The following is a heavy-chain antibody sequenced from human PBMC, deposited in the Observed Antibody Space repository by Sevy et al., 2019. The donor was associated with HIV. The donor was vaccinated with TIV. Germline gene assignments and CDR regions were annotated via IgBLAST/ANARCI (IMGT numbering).Heavy chain of an antibody. CDR2: ISYDGKNK. CDR1: GFTFSSYA. V-gene: IGHV3-30*03. Sequence: GGSLRLSCAASGFTFSSYAMHWVRQAPGKGLEWVAVISYDGKNKYADSVKGRLTISRDNSKNTLYLQMNSLRAEDTAVYYCARDGSSGGLFLKDYYYFGMDVWGQGTTVTVS. J-gene: IGHJ6*02. CDR3: ARDGSSGGLFLKDYYYFGMDV. D-gene: IGHD3-16*01.